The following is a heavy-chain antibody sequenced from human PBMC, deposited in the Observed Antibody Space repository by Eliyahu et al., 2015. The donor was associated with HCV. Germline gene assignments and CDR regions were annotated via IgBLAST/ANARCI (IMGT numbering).Heavy chain of an antibody. CDR1: GGTFSSYA. D-gene: IGHD3-3*01. CDR3: ARAYDFWSGYYTFAGWFDP. CDR2: IIPILGIA. Sequence: QVQLVQSGAEVKKPGSSVKVSCKASGGTFSSYAISWVRQAPGQGLEWMGRIIPILGIANYAQKFQGRVTITADKSTSTAYMELSSLRSEDTAVYYCARAYDFWSGYYTFAGWFDPWGQGTLVTVSS. V-gene: IGHV1-69*04. J-gene: IGHJ5*02.